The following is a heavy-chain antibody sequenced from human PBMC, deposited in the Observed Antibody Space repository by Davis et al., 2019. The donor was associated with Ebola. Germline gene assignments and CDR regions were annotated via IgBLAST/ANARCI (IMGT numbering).Heavy chain of an antibody. Sequence: MPSETLSLTCAVSGGSFSAYFWSWVRQSPGKGLEWIGQVSHSGDTDYNPSVKTRVTLSVDTSKNQFSLKIDSVTAADTAVYYCARTAKTAISESGLGYTYLDPWGQGTLVTVAS. CDR1: GGSFSAYF. J-gene: IGHJ5*02. CDR2: VSHSGDT. CDR3: ARTAKTAISESGLGYTYLDP. D-gene: IGHD5-18*01. V-gene: IGHV4-34*01.